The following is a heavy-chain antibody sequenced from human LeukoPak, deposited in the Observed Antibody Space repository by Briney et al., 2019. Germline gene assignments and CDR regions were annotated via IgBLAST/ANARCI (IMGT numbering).Heavy chain of an antibody. CDR1: GYTFTSYG. V-gene: IGHV1-18*01. D-gene: IGHD1-26*01. J-gene: IGHJ4*02. CDR3: ARSTTRVGATTFYFDY. Sequence: ASVKVSCKASGYTFTSYGISWVRQDPGQGLEWMGWISAYNGNTNYAQKLQGRVTMTTDTSTSTAYMELRSLRSDDTAVYYCARSTTRVGATTFYFDYWGQGTLVTVSS. CDR2: ISAYNGNT.